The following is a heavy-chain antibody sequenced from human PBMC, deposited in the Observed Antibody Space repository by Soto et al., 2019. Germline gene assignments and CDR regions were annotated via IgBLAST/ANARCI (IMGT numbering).Heavy chain of an antibody. Sequence: GGSLRLSCAASGFTFSSYAMSWVRQAPGKGLEWVSAISGSGGSTYYADSVKGRFTISRDNSKNTLYLQMNSLRAEDTAVYYCATPIGGWGILYYYGSGDDYYYMDVWGKGTTVTVSS. J-gene: IGHJ6*03. CDR2: ISGSGGST. CDR3: ATPIGGWGILYYYGSGDDYYYMDV. CDR1: GFTFSSYA. V-gene: IGHV3-23*01. D-gene: IGHD3-10*01.